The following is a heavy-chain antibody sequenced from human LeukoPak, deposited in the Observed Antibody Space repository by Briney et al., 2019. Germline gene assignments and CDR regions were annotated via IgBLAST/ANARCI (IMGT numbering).Heavy chain of an antibody. CDR1: GFTFSSYG. J-gene: IGHJ4*02. V-gene: IGHV3-30*18. D-gene: IGHD3-10*01. CDR3: AKAGRYYGSGSYYNPIDY. CDR2: ISYDGSNK. Sequence: GRSLRLSCAASGFTFSSYGMHWVRQAPGKGLEWVAVISYDGSNKYYADSVKGRFTISRDNSKNTLYLQMNSLRAEDTAVYYCAKAGRYYGSGSYYNPIDYWGQGTLVTVSS.